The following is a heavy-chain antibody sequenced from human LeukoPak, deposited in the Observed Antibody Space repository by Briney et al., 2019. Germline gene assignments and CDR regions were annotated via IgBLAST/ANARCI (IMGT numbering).Heavy chain of an antibody. D-gene: IGHD1-20*01. Sequence: SVKVSCKASGGTFSSYAISWVRQAPGQGLEWMGGIIPIFGTASYAQKFQGRVTITADESTSTAYMELSSLRSEDTAVYYCARGENNWNGNLDYWGQGTLVTVSS. V-gene: IGHV1-69*01. CDR2: IIPIFGTA. CDR3: ARGENNWNGNLDY. CDR1: GGTFSSYA. J-gene: IGHJ4*02.